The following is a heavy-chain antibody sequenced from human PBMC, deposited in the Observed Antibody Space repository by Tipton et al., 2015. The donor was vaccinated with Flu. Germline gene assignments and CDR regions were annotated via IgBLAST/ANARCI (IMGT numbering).Heavy chain of an antibody. CDR2: IYPGDSDT. D-gene: IGHD2-2*01. Sequence: VQLVQSGAEVKKPGESLRISCKGSGYSFNTYWITWVRQMPGKGLEWMGVIYPGDSDTKYSPSFQGRVTISTDRSIRTAYLQWSSLKASDTAVYYCARRSSANWHNGMGVWGQGTTVTVSS. J-gene: IGHJ6*02. CDR1: GYSFNTYW. CDR3: ARRSSANWHNGMGV. V-gene: IGHV5-51*01.